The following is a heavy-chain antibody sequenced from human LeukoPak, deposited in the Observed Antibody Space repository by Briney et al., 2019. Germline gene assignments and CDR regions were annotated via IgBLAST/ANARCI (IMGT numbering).Heavy chain of an antibody. V-gene: IGHV1-3*01. CDR2: IDAGNGRT. J-gene: IGHJ4*02. Sequence: ASVKLSCTASGYTFATYAIHWVRQAPGQRLDWMGWIDAGNGRTKYSQKFQGRVTITRDTSATTAYMELSSLRSEDTAVYYCARGIWYQGNYYFDSWGQGTLVTVSS. D-gene: IGHD1-14*01. CDR1: GYTFATYA. CDR3: ARGIWYQGNYYFDS.